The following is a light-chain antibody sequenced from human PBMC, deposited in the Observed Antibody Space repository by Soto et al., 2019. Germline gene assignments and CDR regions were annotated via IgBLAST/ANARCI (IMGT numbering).Light chain of an antibody. CDR2: EVT. CDR1: SSDVGTYKL. J-gene: IGLJ3*02. V-gene: IGLV2-23*02. Sequence: QSALTQPASVSGSPGQSITISCTGTSSDVGTYKLVSWYQHFPGKAPKLIIFEVTKRPSGVSNRFSGSKSGNTASLTISGLQADDEADYYCQSYDNSLSGGVFGGGTKVTVL. CDR3: QSYDNSLSGGV.